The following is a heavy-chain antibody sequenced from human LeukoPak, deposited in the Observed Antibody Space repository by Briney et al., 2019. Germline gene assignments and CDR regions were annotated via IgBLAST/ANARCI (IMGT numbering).Heavy chain of an antibody. D-gene: IGHD3-3*01. CDR3: ARVNYDFWSGPYYFDY. J-gene: IGHJ4*02. CDR1: GFTFSYYS. CDR2: IKQDGSEK. V-gene: IGHV3-7*03. Sequence: PGGSLRLSCAASGFTFSYYSMNWVRQAPGKGLEWVANIKQDGSEKYYVDSVKGRFTISRDNAKNSLYLQMNSLRAEDTAVYYCARVNYDFWSGPYYFDYWGQGTLVTVSS.